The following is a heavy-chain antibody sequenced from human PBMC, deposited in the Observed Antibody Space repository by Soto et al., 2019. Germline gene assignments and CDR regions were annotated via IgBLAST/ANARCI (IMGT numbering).Heavy chain of an antibody. Sequence: QVQLQQWGAGLLKPSETLSLTCAVYGGTFSGYLWTWIRQSPGKGLEWIGEINHKGSPNYNPSLKSRVIMSVDTSKNPVSLNLNSVTAADTAVYYCARTGDKRRTWYYFDSWGQGTLVTVSS. CDR2: INHKGSP. J-gene: IGHJ4*02. CDR3: ARTGDKRRTWYYFDS. D-gene: IGHD3-9*01. CDR1: GGTFSGYL. V-gene: IGHV4-34*01.